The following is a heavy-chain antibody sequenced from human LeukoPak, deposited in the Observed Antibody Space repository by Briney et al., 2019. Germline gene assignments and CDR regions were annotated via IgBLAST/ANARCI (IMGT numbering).Heavy chain of an antibody. CDR1: GFTFDDYA. V-gene: IGHV3-9*01. CDR2: ISWNSGSI. J-gene: IGHJ1*01. D-gene: IGHD3-9*01. Sequence: GGSLRLSCAASGFTFDDYAMHWVRQAPGKGLEWVSGISWNSGSIGYADSVKGRFTISRDNAKNSLYLQMNSLRAEDTALYYRAKGVGIRYDILTGYYTGEYFQHWGQGTLVTVSS. CDR3: AKGVGIRYDILTGYYTGEYFQH.